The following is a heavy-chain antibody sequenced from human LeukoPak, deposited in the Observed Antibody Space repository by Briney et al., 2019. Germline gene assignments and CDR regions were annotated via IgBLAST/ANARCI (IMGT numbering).Heavy chain of an antibody. CDR1: GYTFTSYG. V-gene: IGHV1-18*01. CDR3: ARSDGSGSYYNGGDY. D-gene: IGHD3-10*01. J-gene: IGHJ4*02. CDR2: ISAYNGNT. Sequence: ASVKVSCKASGYTFTSYGISWVRQAPGQGFEWMGWISAYNGNTNYAQKLQGRVTMTTDTSTSTAYMELRSLRSDDTAAYYCARSDGSGSYYNGGDYWGQGTLVTVSS.